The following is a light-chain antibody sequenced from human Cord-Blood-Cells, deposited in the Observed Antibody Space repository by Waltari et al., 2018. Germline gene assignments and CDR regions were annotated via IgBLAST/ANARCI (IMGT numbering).Light chain of an antibody. CDR2: DVS. V-gene: IGLV2-14*01. CDR1: SSYVGVYNH. CDR3: SSYTSSSVV. J-gene: IGLJ2*01. Sequence: QSALTQPASVSGSPGQPSPISGTGTSSYVGVYNHFSWYQQHPGKAPKLMIYDVSKRPSGVSNRFSGSKSGNTASLTISGLQAEDEADYYCSSYTSSSVVFGGGTKLTVL.